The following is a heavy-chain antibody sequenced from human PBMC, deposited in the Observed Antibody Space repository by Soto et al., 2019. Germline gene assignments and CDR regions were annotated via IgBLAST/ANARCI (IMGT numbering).Heavy chain of an antibody. J-gene: IGHJ4*02. Sequence: APGKGLQWVSAISGSGDTTYYADSVKGRFTISRDNSKKTLYLQMNGLRAEGTAVYYCAKDQTAMTTFDFWGQGALVTVSS. CDR3: AKDQTAMTTFDF. V-gene: IGHV3-23*01. D-gene: IGHD4-17*01. CDR2: ISGSGDTT.